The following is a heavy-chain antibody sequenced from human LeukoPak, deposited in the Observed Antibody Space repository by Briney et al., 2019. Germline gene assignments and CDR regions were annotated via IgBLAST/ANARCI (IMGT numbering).Heavy chain of an antibody. CDR2: IIPIFGTA. Sequence: GASVKVSCKASGGTFSSYAISWVRQAPGQGLEWMGGIIPIFGTANYAQKFQGRVTITTDESTSTAYMELSSLRSEDTAVYYCARQDPANSSGYYFWFDPWGQGTLVTVSS. J-gene: IGHJ5*02. D-gene: IGHD3-22*01. CDR3: ARQDPANSSGYYFWFDP. V-gene: IGHV1-69*05. CDR1: GGTFSSYA.